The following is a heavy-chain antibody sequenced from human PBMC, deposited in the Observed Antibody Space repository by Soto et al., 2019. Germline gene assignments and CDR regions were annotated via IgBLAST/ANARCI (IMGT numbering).Heavy chain of an antibody. D-gene: IGHD3-9*01. CDR3: AHIGPFDYRGYNVEC. CDR1: GFSLSTHTVG. J-gene: IGHJ4*02. V-gene: IGHV2-5*02. CDR2: IYWDEDK. Sequence: QITLKESGPPLVKPTQTLTLTCTFSGFSLSTHTVGVAWIRQPPGKALEWLALIYWDEDKRYSPSLKSRLTITKDTTKCQVVPAMTNFVLVDTSTYAGAHIGPFDYRGYNVECWGQGILVNGAS.